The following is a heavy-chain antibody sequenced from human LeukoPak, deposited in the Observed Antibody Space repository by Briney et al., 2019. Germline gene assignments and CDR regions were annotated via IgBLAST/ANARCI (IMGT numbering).Heavy chain of an antibody. J-gene: IGHJ6*03. CDR2: INPNSGGT. CDR1: GGTFSSYA. V-gene: IGHV1-18*01. D-gene: IGHD3-22*01. Sequence: EASVKVSCKASGGTFSSYAISWVRQAPGQGLEWMGWINPNSGGTNYAQKFQGRVTMTTDTSTTTGYMELRSLRSDDTAVYFCARWVDYYDSSTSGYFYYMDVWGKGTTVTVSS. CDR3: ARWVDYYDSSTSGYFYYMDV.